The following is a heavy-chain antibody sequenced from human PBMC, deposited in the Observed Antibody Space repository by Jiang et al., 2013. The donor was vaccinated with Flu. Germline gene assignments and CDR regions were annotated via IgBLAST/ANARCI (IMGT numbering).Heavy chain of an antibody. CDR3: ARLQYSGYVPFDY. J-gene: IGHJ4*02. Sequence: GLVKPSQTLSLTCTVSGGSISSSSYYWGWIRQPPGKGLEWIGSIYYSGSTYYNPSLKSRVTISVDTSKNQFSLKLSSVTAADTAVYYCARLQYSGYVPFDYWGQGTLVTVSS. V-gene: IGHV4-39*01. D-gene: IGHD5-12*01. CDR2: IYYSGST. CDR1: GGSISSSSYY.